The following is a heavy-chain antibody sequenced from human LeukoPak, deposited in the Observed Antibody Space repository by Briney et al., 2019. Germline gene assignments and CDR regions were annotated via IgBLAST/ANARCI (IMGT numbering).Heavy chain of an antibody. CDR1: GGSISSYY. Sequence: PSETLSLTCTVSGGSISSYYWSWIRQPPGKGLEWIGYIYYSGSTNYNPSLKSRVTISVDTSKNQFSLKLSSVTAADTAVYYCARVRAAGTVDYFDYWGQGTLVTVSS. J-gene: IGHJ4*02. V-gene: IGHV4-59*01. CDR3: ARVRAAGTVDYFDY. D-gene: IGHD6-13*01. CDR2: IYYSGST.